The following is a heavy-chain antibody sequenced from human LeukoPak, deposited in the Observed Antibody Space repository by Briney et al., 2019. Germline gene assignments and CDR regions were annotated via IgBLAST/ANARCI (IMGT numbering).Heavy chain of an antibody. CDR1: GGSISTTNYY. J-gene: IGHJ6*03. CDR2: VYYSGST. V-gene: IGHV4-39*07. CDR3: ARVADYGDYVNPLGYYYYMDV. D-gene: IGHD4-17*01. Sequence: MPSETLSLTCTVSGGSISTTNYYWGRIRQSPGKGLEWFGCVYYSGSTYYNPSLKSRVTISVDTSKNQFSLKLSSVTAADTAVYYCARVADYGDYVNPLGYYYYMDVWGKGTTVTVSS.